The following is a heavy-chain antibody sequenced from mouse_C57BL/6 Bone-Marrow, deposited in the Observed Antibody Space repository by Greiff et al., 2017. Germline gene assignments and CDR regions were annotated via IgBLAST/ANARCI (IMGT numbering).Heavy chain of an antibody. Sequence: SGPELVKPGASVKISCKASGYTFTDYYINWVKQRPGQGLEWIGWIFPGSGSTYYNEKFKGKATLTVDKSSSTAYMLLSSLTSEDSAVYFCERWGVRRGYYFDYWGQGTTLTVSS. V-gene: IGHV1-75*01. CDR1: GYTFTDYY. CDR2: IFPGSGST. D-gene: IGHD2-14*01. J-gene: IGHJ2*01. CDR3: ERWGVRRGYYFDY.